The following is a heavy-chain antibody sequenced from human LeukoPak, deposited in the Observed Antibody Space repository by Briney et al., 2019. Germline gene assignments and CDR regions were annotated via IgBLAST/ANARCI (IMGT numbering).Heavy chain of an antibody. J-gene: IGHJ4*02. Sequence: SETLSLTRAVYGGSFSGYYWSWIRQPPGKGLEWIGEINHSGSTNYNPSLKSRVTISVDTSKNQFSLKLSSVTAADTAVYYCARRTHSYGPPFDYWGQGTLVTVSS. CDR2: INHSGST. V-gene: IGHV4-34*01. D-gene: IGHD5-18*01. CDR1: GGSFSGYY. CDR3: ARRTHSYGPPFDY.